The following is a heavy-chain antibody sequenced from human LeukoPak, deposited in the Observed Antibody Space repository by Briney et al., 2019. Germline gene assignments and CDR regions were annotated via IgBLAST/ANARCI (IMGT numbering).Heavy chain of an antibody. V-gene: IGHV3-21*01. CDR2: ISSSSSYI. CDR3: AKGAHYSDSSGYSG. CDR1: GFTFSSYS. J-gene: IGHJ4*02. D-gene: IGHD3-22*01. Sequence: GGSLRLSCAASGFTFSSYSMNWVRQAPGKGLEWVLSISSSSSYIYYADSVKGRFTISRDNAKNSLYLQMNSLRAEDTAVYYCAKGAHYSDSSGYSGWGQGTLVTVSS.